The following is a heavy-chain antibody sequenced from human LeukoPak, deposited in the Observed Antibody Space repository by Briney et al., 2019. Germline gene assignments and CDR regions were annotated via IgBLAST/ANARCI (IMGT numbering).Heavy chain of an antibody. D-gene: IGHD6-19*01. Sequence: SETLSLTCTVSGGSVSNYHWSWIRQPAGKGLEWIGQIHTSGSTNYNPPLKSRATMSIDTTEDQVSLTIRSVTAADTAFYYCARRDISSGWSFDYWGQGTLVTVSS. J-gene: IGHJ4*02. CDR3: ARRDISSGWSFDY. V-gene: IGHV4-4*07. CDR1: GGSVSNYH. CDR2: IHTSGST.